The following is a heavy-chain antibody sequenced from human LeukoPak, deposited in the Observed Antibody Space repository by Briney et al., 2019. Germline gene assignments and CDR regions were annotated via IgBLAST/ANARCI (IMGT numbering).Heavy chain of an antibody. D-gene: IGHD6-13*01. CDR1: GFTFSSYA. CDR3: ARSSSSWYRFDY. V-gene: IGHV3-23*01. CDR2: ISGSGGST. Sequence: GGSLRLSCAASGFTFSSYATSWVRQAPGKGLEWVSAISGSGGSTYYADSVKGRFTISRDNSKNTLYLQMNSLRAEDTAVYYCARSSSSWYRFDYWGQGTLVTVSP. J-gene: IGHJ4*02.